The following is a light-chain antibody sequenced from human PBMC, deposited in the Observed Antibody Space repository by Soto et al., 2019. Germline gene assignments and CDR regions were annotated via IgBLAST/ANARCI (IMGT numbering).Light chain of an antibody. CDR1: QSVSGW. V-gene: IGKV1-5*01. CDR3: HHYESYAYT. Sequence: DIQMTKSPSALSASVEDTVTITGPASQSVSGWLAWYEKKAGKAPKLLIYDVSALKRGVPPRFSGSGSGTEFTLHVRGLDADDFATYYGHHYESYAYTFGHGTSVDFK. J-gene: IGKJ1*01. CDR2: DVS.